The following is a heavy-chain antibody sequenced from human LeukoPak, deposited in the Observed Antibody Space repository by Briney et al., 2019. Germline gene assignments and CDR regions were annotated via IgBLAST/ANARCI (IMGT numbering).Heavy chain of an antibody. CDR3: ARVKVGASDL. V-gene: IGHV3-23*01. CDR1: GFTFSSYA. CDR2: ISGSGGST. D-gene: IGHD1-26*01. Sequence: GGCRRLSCAASGFTFSSYAMTWDRQAPGKGLEWVSAISGSGGSTYYADSVKGRFTISRDNSKNTLYLQMNSLRAEDTAVYYCARVKVGASDLWARETVLTVSS. J-gene: IGHJ4*02.